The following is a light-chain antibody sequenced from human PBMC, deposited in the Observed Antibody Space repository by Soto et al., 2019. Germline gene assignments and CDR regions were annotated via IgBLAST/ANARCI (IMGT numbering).Light chain of an antibody. Sequence: IVVTQSPATLSVSPGERATVSCRASQRVRSDLAWYQQQPGQAPRLLIYGVSTRATGIPARFSGSESGTDFSLTISSLQSEDFAVYYCLEYNNWPRWTFGQGTKVDIK. CDR3: LEYNNWPRWT. V-gene: IGKV3-15*01. CDR2: GVS. J-gene: IGKJ1*01. CDR1: QRVRSD.